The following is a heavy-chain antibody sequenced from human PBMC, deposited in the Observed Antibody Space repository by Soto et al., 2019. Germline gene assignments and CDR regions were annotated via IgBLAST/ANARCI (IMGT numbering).Heavy chain of an antibody. V-gene: IGHV4-30-4*01. Sequence: TLSLTCTVSGVSLNNRDYYWSWVRHPPGKGLEWIGHIYYSGTTYYNPSLKSRLTMSVDTSKNQFSLMLGSVTAADTAVYYCARVAFYDARGNYFLDYWGPGALVTVSS. CDR3: ARVAFYDARGNYFLDY. CDR2: IYYSGTT. CDR1: GVSLNNRDYY. D-gene: IGHD5-12*01. J-gene: IGHJ4*02.